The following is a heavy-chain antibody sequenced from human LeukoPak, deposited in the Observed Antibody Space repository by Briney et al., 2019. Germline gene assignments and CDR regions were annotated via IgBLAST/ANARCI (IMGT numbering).Heavy chain of an antibody. CDR3: GRVGDGYNDNY. V-gene: IGHV3-66*01. CDR2: ISSGGST. CDR1: GFTFSSYA. J-gene: IGHJ4*02. Sequence: GGSLRLSCAASGFTFSSYAMSWVRQAPEKGLEWVSLISSGGSTYYADSLKGRFTISRDNSKNTLYLQMNSLRAEDTAVYYCGRVGDGYNDNYWGQGTLVTVSS. D-gene: IGHD5-24*01.